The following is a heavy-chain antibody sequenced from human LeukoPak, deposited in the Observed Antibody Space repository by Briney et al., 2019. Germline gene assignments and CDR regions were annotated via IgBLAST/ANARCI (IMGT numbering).Heavy chain of an antibody. V-gene: IGHV1-8*03. CDR3: ARAGRDDAFDI. CDR2: MNPNSGNT. CDR1: GYSFTSYD. Sequence: ASVKVSCKASGYSFTSYDINWVRQATGQGLEWMGWMNPNSGNTGYAQKFQGRVTITRNTSISTAYMELSSLRSEDTAVYYCARAGRDDAFDIWGQGTMVTVSS. J-gene: IGHJ3*02.